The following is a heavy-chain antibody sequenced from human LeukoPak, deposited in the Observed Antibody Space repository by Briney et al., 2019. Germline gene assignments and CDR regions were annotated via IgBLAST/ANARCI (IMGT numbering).Heavy chain of an antibody. CDR3: ARKHYYDSSGYYNDY. J-gene: IGHJ4*02. V-gene: IGHV3-21*01. D-gene: IGHD3-22*01. Sequence: GGSLRLSCAASGFTFSSYSMNWVRQAPGKGLEWVSSISSSSSYIYYADSVKGRFTISRDNAKNSLCLQMNSLRAEDTAVYYCARKHYYDSSGYYNDYWGQGTLVTVSS. CDR2: ISSSSSYI. CDR1: GFTFSSYS.